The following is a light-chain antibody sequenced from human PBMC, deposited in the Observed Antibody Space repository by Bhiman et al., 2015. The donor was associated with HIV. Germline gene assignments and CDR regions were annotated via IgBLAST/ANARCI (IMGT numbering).Light chain of an antibody. CDR2: QNN. CDR1: KLGGKF. J-gene: IGLJ3*02. CDR3: QAWDDSNVV. V-gene: IGLV3-1*01. Sequence: SYELTQPPSVSVAPGETAGISCSGDKLGGKFTSWYQLKPGQSPVLVIYQNNKRPSGIPERFSGSNSGDTATLTISGAQPMDEAAYYCQAWDDSNVVFGGGTKLTVL.